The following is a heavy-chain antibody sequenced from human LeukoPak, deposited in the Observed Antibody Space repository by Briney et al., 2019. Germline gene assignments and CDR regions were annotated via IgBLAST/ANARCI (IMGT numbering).Heavy chain of an antibody. Sequence: ASVKVSCKASGYTFTGYYMHWVRQAPGQGLEWMGWINPNSGGTSYAQKFQGRVTMTRDTSISTAYMELSRLRSDDTAVYYCVCGIMGTNIYLDYLGQGTLVNGSS. V-gene: IGHV1-2*02. D-gene: IGHD1-26*01. CDR3: VCGIMGTNIYLDY. J-gene: IGHJ4*01. CDR2: INPNSGGT. CDR1: GYTFTGYY.